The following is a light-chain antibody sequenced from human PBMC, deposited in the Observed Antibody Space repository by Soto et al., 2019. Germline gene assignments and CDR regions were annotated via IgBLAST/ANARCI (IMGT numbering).Light chain of an antibody. CDR3: SSYTTSSTLV. V-gene: IGLV2-14*03. Sequence: QSALTQPASVSASPGQSITISCTGTSSDVGTYKYVSWYQHHPGKAPKLMIYDVSNRPSGVSNRFPGSKSGNTASLIISGLQTEDEADYYCSSYTTSSTLVFGGGTKVTVL. J-gene: IGLJ2*01. CDR2: DVS. CDR1: SSDVGTYKY.